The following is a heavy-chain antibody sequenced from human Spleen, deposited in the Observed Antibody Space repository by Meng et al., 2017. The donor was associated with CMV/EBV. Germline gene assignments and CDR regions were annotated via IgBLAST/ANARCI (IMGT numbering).Heavy chain of an antibody. CDR1: GDSVSSGTDY. Sequence: ESLKISCTVSGDSVSSGTDYWTWIRQPPGKGLEWIGCIYYSGSTNYNPSLRSRVTISLDTSKNQFSLKLTSVSAADTAVYYCARDPSGRRYPDYGMDVWGQGTTVTVSS. CDR2: IYYSGST. CDR3: ARDPSGRRYPDYGMDV. V-gene: IGHV4-61*01. D-gene: IGHD1-26*01. J-gene: IGHJ6*02.